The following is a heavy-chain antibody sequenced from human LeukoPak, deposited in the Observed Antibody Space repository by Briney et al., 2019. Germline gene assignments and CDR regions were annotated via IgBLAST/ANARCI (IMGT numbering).Heavy chain of an antibody. CDR3: AREGYSSY. D-gene: IGHD4-11*01. J-gene: IGHJ4*02. Sequence: ALVKVSCKASGYSFTGYYMHWVRQAPGQGLEWMGWVNPNSGDTTYAQKFQGRVTMTRDTSISTAYMELSRLRSDDTAVYYCAREGYSSYWGQGTLVTVSS. V-gene: IGHV1-2*02. CDR2: VNPNSGDT. CDR1: GYSFTGYY.